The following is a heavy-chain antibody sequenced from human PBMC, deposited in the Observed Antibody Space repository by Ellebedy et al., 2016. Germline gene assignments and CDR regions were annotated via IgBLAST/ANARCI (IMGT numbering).Heavy chain of an antibody. J-gene: IGHJ6*03. Sequence: GESLKISXAASGFIFSDYYMSWIRQAPGKGLEWVSYISGSTIYTNYADSVKGRFTISRDNAKNSLYLQINSLRAEDTAVYYCAKGSRINTVRGVISYYYYMDVWGKGTTVTVSS. CDR3: AKGSRINTVRGVISYYYYMDV. CDR1: GFIFSDYY. D-gene: IGHD3-10*01. CDR2: ISGSTIYT. V-gene: IGHV3-11*05.